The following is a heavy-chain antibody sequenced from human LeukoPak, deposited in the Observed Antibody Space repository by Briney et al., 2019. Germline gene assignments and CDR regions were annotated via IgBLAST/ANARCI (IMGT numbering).Heavy chain of an antibody. CDR3: AKGSMLGYCSGGSCPRGWYFDY. CDR1: GFTFSDHY. CDR2: IKQDGSEK. Sequence: GGSLRLSCAVSGFTFSDHYMDWVRQAPGKGLEWVANIKQDGSEKYYVDSVKGRFTISRDNAKNSLYLQMNSLRAEDTAVYYCAKGSMLGYCSGGSCPRGWYFDYWGQGTLVTVSS. J-gene: IGHJ4*02. D-gene: IGHD2-15*01. V-gene: IGHV3-7*05.